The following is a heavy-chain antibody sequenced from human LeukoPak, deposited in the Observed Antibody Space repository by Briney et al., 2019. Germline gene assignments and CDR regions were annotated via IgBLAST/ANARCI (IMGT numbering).Heavy chain of an antibody. D-gene: IGHD2-15*01. CDR3: AKDHPRQGVTAHTPFDY. CDR1: GFTFSTYG. CDR2: ISYDGSNK. Sequence: PGGSLRLSCAASGFTFSTYGMHWVRQAPGKGLEWVAVISYDGSNKHYADSLKGRFTISRDNSKNTLYLQMNSLRAEDTAIYYCAKDHPRQGVTAHTPFDYWGQGTLVTVSS. J-gene: IGHJ4*02. V-gene: IGHV3-30*18.